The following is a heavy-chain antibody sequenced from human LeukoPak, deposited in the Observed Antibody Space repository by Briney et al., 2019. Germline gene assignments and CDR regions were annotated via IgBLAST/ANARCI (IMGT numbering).Heavy chain of an antibody. J-gene: IGHJ5*02. CDR3: ARDVAATTVAAGAFDP. CDR2: IDWRGANT. D-gene: IGHD2-15*01. V-gene: IGHV3-20*04. Sequence: GGSLRLSCEASGFTSNGFMFDDFRMSWFRQGPGKGREWVSGIDWRGANTGYADSVKGRFTISRDNGKNFLYLQMNSLRDEDTALYYCARDVAATTVAAGAFDPWGQGTLVIVTS. CDR1: GFTSNGFMFDDFR.